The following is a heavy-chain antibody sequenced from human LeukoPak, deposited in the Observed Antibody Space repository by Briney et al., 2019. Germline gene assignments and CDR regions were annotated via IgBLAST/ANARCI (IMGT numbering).Heavy chain of an antibody. CDR3: ARHRSSSWYGQFDP. Sequence: ASVKVSCKASGGTFSSYAISWVRQAPGQGLEWMGRIIPILGIANYAQKFQGRVTITADKSTSTAYMELSSLRSEDTAVYYCARHRSSSWYGQFDPWGQGTLVTVSS. V-gene: IGHV1-69*04. J-gene: IGHJ5*02. CDR1: GGTFSSYA. CDR2: IIPILGIA. D-gene: IGHD6-13*01.